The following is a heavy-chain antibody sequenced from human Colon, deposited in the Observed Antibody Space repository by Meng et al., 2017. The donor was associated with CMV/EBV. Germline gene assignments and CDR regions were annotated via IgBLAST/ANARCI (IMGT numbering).Heavy chain of an antibody. CDR1: GFTFNTYG. CDR2: ITSGGST. Sequence: GESLKISCAASGFTFNTYGMNWIRQAPGKGLEWVSVITSGGSTYYADSVKGRFTISRDTSKNTLYLQMNSLRVEDTAVYYCAGPRDSSGYYYYYYGMDVWGQGTTVTVSS. J-gene: IGHJ6*02. V-gene: IGHV3-23*01. CDR3: AGPRDSSGYYYYYYGMDV. D-gene: IGHD3-22*01.